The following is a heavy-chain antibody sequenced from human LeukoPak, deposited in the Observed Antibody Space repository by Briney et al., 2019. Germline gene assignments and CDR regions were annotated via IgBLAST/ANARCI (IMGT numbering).Heavy chain of an antibody. D-gene: IGHD4-23*01. CDR2: ISYDGSNK. V-gene: IGHV3-30*18. CDR3: AKDLGGNERNDY. J-gene: IGHJ4*02. CDR1: GFTFSSYG. Sequence: GGSLRLSCAASGFTFSSYGMHWVRQAPGKGLEWVAVISYDGSNKYYADSVKGRFTISRDNSKNTLYLQMNSLRAEDTAVYYCAKDLGGNERNDYWGQGTLATVSS.